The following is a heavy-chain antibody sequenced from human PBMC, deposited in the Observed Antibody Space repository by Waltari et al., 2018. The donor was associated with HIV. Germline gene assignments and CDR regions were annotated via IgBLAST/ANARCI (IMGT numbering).Heavy chain of an antibody. CDR1: GYTFTSYA. V-gene: IGHV1-3*01. Sequence: QVQLVQSGAEVKKPGASVTDSCKASGYTFTSYAMHCVRPSPGQRLEWMGWFNAGNGNTKYSQKFQGRVTITRDTSASTAYMELSSLRSEDTAVYYCASTLMTTLSYGMDVWGQGTTVTVSS. CDR3: ASTLMTTLSYGMDV. CDR2: FNAGNGNT. J-gene: IGHJ6*02. D-gene: IGHD4-17*01.